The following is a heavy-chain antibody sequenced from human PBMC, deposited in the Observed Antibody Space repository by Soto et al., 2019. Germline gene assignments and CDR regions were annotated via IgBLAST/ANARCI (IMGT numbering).Heavy chain of an antibody. V-gene: IGHV1-46*01. D-gene: IGHD2-15*01. CDR1: GYTFTRYN. CDR2: INPSGGTT. Sequence: ASVKVSCKASGYTFTRYNVHGVRQAPGQGLEWMAIINPSGGTTYYVQKFEGRVTLTKDTSTSTVYMELSSLGSDDTAVYYCARVRGGGSASFVDYWGQGTLVAVSS. CDR3: ARVRGGGSASFVDY. J-gene: IGHJ4*02.